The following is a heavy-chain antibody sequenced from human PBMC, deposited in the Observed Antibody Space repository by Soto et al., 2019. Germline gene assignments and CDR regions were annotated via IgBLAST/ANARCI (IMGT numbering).Heavy chain of an antibody. CDR3: VKGWELLRLLDY. D-gene: IGHD1-26*01. CDR2: ISSNGGST. CDR1: GFTFSSYA. J-gene: IGHJ4*02. V-gene: IGHV3-64D*06. Sequence: PGGSLRLSCSASGFTFSSYAMHWVRQAPGEGLEYVSGISSNGGSTYYADSVKGRFTISRDNSKNTLYLQMSSLRAEDTAVYYCVKGWELLRLLDYWGQGTLVTAPQ.